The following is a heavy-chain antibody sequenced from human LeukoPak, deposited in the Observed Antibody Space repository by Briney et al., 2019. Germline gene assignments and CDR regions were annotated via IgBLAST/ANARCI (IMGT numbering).Heavy chain of an antibody. CDR2: ITTNTGNP. V-gene: IGHV7-4-1*02. Sequence: ASVKVSCKASGYIFTSYAMNWVRQAPGQGLEWMGGITTNTGNPTYAQGFTGRCVFSLDTSVSTAYLQISSLKAEDTAVYFCARGSSGSLLVDFDYWGQGTLVTVSS. CDR3: ARGSSGSLLVDFDY. D-gene: IGHD1-26*01. CDR1: GYIFTSYA. J-gene: IGHJ4*02.